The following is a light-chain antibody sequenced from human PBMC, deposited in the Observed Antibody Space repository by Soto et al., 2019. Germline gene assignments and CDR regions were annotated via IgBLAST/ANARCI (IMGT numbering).Light chain of an antibody. CDR2: DNN. CDR3: ASWDDRLNAVV. Sequence: QSVLTQSPSASGTPGQRVTITCSGSNSNIGSNTVNWYQQLPGTAPKLLVYDNNKRPSGVPGRFSDSKSGTSASLAISGLQSEDEADYYCASWDDRLNAVVFGGGTKLTVL. V-gene: IGLV1-44*01. CDR1: NSNIGSNT. J-gene: IGLJ2*01.